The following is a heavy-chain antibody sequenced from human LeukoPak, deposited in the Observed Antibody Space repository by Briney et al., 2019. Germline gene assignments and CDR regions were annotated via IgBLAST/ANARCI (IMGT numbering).Heavy chain of an antibody. CDR1: GGTFSSYA. Sequence: ASMKVSCKASGGTFSSYAISWVRQAPGQGLEWMGRIIPILGIANYAQKFQGRVTITADKSTSTAYMELSSLRSEDTAVYYCARATLWFRESYYYYYMDVWGKGTTVTVSS. D-gene: IGHD3-10*01. V-gene: IGHV1-69*04. CDR3: ARATLWFRESYYYYYMDV. J-gene: IGHJ6*03. CDR2: IIPILGIA.